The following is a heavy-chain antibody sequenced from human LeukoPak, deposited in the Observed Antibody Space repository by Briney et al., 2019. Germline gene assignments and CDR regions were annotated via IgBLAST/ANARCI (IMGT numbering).Heavy chain of an antibody. CDR2: ISYDGSNK. V-gene: IGHV3-30*03. D-gene: IGHD3-10*01. CDR3: ARDLYGSGMFIDY. CDR1: GFTFSSYG. Sequence: PGGSLRLSCAASGFTFSSYGMHWVRQAPGKGLEWVAVISYDGSNKYYADSVKGRFTISRDNSKNTLYLQMNSLRAEDTAVYYCARDLYGSGMFIDYWGQGTLVTVSS. J-gene: IGHJ4*02.